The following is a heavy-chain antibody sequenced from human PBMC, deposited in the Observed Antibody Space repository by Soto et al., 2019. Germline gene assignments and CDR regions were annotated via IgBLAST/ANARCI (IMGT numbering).Heavy chain of an antibody. D-gene: IGHD6-6*01. V-gene: IGHV1-46*01. Sequence: ASVKVSCKATGYTFTAYFMHWVRQAPGQGLEWIGIINPSGGSANYAQRFQGRVALTWDTSTSTVYMDLSSLTSDDTAMYYCARAPFSTSSFFFDYWGQGTLVTVSS. CDR2: INPSGGSA. J-gene: IGHJ4*02. CDR3: ARAPFSTSSFFFDY. CDR1: GYTFTAYF.